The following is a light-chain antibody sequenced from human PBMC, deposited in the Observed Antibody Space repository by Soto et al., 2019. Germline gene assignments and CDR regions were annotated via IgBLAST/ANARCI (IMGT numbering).Light chain of an antibody. CDR3: MQGRESLT. Sequence: DIVMTQSPLCLPVTPGEPASMSCRSSHSLLYSNAYNYIDWYLQKPGQSPQLLIYLGSHRASGVPDRFSGSGSGTNFTLKINRVEAEDVGIYYCMQGRESLTFGQGTRLEIK. CDR2: LGS. V-gene: IGKV2-28*01. J-gene: IGKJ5*01. CDR1: HSLLYSNAYNY.